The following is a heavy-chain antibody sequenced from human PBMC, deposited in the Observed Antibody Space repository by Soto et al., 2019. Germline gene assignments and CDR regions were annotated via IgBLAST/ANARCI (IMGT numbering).Heavy chain of an antibody. CDR3: ARVIVVAPAARDYYGMDV. Sequence: SVKVSCKAAGGTFSSYAISWGRQAPGQGLEWMGGIIPIFGTANYAQKFQGRVTITADESTSTAYMELSSLRSEDTAVYYCARVIVVAPAARDYYGMDVWGQGTTVTVSS. V-gene: IGHV1-69*13. D-gene: IGHD2-2*01. J-gene: IGHJ6*02. CDR2: IIPIFGTA. CDR1: GGTFSSYA.